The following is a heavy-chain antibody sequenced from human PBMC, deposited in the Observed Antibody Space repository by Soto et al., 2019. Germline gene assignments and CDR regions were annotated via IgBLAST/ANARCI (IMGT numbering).Heavy chain of an antibody. V-gene: IGHV1-69*13. CDR1: GYTFTSYA. CDR3: ARDIGPAVFATSSITGTFVDYYGMDV. Sequence: GASVKVSCKASGYTFTSYAISWVRQAPGQGLEWMGGIIPIFGTANYAQKFQGRVTITADESTSTAYMELSSLRSEDTAVYYCARDIGPAVFATSSITGTFVDYYGMDVWGQGTTVTVSS. CDR2: IIPIFGTA. D-gene: IGHD1-7*01. J-gene: IGHJ6*02.